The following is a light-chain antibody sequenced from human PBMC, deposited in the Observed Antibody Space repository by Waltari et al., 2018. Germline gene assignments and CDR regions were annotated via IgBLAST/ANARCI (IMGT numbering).Light chain of an antibody. CDR1: QSVSSN. Sequence: EVVMTQSPATLSVSPGDSATLSCRASQSVSSNLAWYQQKPGQAPRLLIYGASTTATGLPARFSGSGSGTEFTLTISSLQSEDFAVYYCQQYNNWPLTFGGGTKVEIK. CDR3: QQYNNWPLT. V-gene: IGKV3-15*01. J-gene: IGKJ4*01. CDR2: GAS.